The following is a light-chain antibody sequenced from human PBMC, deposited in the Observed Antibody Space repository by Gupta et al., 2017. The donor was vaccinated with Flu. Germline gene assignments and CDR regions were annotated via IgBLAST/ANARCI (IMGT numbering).Light chain of an antibody. V-gene: IGLV3-10*01. CDR2: EDR. Sequence: GQTARITCSGDALPKKYAYWYQQKSGQAPVLIIYEDRKRPSGIPERFSGSSSGTMATVTISGAQVEDEADYYCYSTDTSGNHRVFGGGTNLTVL. CDR1: ALPKKY. CDR3: YSTDTSGNHRV. J-gene: IGLJ3*02.